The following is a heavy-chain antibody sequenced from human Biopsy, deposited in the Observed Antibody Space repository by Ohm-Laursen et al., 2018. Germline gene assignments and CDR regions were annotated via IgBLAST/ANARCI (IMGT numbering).Heavy chain of an antibody. CDR2: IHHAQSA. CDR1: GGSISSYY. D-gene: IGHD3-16*01. J-gene: IGHJ4*02. Sequence: GTLSLTCTVSGGSISSYYWMWIRQPPGKGLEWIGYIHHAQSATYSPSLKSRVTISVDTSKNQFSLKMTSVTAADTAVYFCARDSRGGHLNTTLITGKNLDSWGQGILVTVSS. CDR3: ARDSRGGHLNTTLITGKNLDS. V-gene: IGHV4-59*01.